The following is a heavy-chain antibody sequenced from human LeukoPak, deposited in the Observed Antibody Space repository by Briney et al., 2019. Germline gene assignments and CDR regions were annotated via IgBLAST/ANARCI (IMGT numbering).Heavy chain of an antibody. J-gene: IGHJ3*02. D-gene: IGHD2-2*01. CDR3: ARAGYCSSTSCPDGDAFDI. CDR2: ISSSSSYI. CDR1: GFTFSSYS. Sequence: PGGSLRLSCAASGFTFSSYSMNWVRQAPGKGLEWVSSISSSSSYIYYADSVKGRFTISRDNAKNTLYLQMNSLRAEDTAVYYCARAGYCSSTSCPDGDAFDIWGQGTMVTVSS. V-gene: IGHV3-21*01.